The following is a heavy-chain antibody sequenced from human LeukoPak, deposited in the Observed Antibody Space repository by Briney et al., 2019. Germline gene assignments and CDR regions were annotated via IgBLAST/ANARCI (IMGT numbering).Heavy chain of an antibody. CDR3: ARDQGSGGYYLYYYYGMDV. V-gene: IGHV3-21*01. CDR2: ISCSSSYI. J-gene: IGHJ6*02. D-gene: IGHD3-22*01. CDR1: GFTFSSYS. Sequence: NPGGSLRLSCAASGFTFSSYSMNWVRQAPGKGLEWVSSISCSSSYIYYADSVKGRFTISRDNAKNSLYLQMNSLRAEDTAVYYCARDQGSGGYYLYYYYGMDVWGQGTTVTVSS.